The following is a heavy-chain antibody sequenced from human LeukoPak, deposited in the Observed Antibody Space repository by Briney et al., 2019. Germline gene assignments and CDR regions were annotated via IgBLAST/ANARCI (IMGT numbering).Heavy chain of an antibody. Sequence: ASVRVSCKASGFTFSEYYIHWVRQAPEQGPEWMGWINPKTGDTDSAQKFQGRVTLTSDSSIGTASMDLSGLTSADTAMYYCARAVEDSTGHYDVFHIWGQGTMVTVSS. J-gene: IGHJ3*02. CDR3: ARAVEDSTGHYDVFHI. V-gene: IGHV1-2*02. CDR2: INPKTGDT. CDR1: GFTFSEYY. D-gene: IGHD3-22*01.